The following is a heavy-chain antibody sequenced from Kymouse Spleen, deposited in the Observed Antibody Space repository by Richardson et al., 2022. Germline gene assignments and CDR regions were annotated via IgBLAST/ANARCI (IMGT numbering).Heavy chain of an antibody. J-gene: IGHJ6*02. D-gene: IGHD3-10*01. Sequence: EVQLVESGGGLVQPGGSLRLSCAASGFTFSSYAMSWVRQAPGKGLEWVSAISGSGGSTYYADSVKGRFTISRDNSKNTLYLQMNSLRAEDTAVYYCAGDITMVRGVIGYGMDVWGQGTTVTVSS. V-gene: IGHV3-23*04. CDR3: AGDITMVRGVIGYGMDV. CDR2: ISGSGGST. CDR1: GFTFSSYA.